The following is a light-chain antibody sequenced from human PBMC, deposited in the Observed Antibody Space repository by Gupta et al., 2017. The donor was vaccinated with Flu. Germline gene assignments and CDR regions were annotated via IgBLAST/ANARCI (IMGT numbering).Light chain of an antibody. Sequence: DFQMTQSPSSLSASVGDRVTITCRASQNISSYLNWYQQKPGKAPKLLIYVASSLESGVPSRFSGSQSGRNFTLTISSLQREDYATYFCQQSYSNLYTFGQGTKLEIK. CDR3: QQSYSNLYT. V-gene: IGKV1-39*01. CDR2: VAS. CDR1: QNISSY. J-gene: IGKJ2*01.